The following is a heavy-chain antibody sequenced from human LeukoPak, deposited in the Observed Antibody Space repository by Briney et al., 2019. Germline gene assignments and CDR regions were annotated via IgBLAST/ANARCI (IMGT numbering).Heavy chain of an antibody. CDR2: ISSSGTTI. D-gene: IGHD3-10*01. J-gene: IGHJ4*02. CDR3: AREEVRGYLDY. Sequence: GGSLRLSCAASGFSFSDYYMSWIRQAPGKGLEWVSYISSSGTTIYYADSVKGRFTVSRDNAKSSLYLQMSSLRVEDTAVYFCAREEVRGYLDYWGQGILVTVSS. CDR1: GFSFSDYY. V-gene: IGHV3-11*04.